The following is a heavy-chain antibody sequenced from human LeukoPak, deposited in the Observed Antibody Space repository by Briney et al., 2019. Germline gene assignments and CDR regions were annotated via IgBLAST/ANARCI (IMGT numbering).Heavy chain of an antibody. CDR1: GFTFSSSA. D-gene: IGHD3-3*02. CDR2: ISGSGGGT. CDR3: AKAGSIRFDY. Sequence: GGSLGLSCAASGFTFSSSAMSCVRQAPGKGLEWVSGISGSGGGTYYADSVKGRFTISRDNSKNTLYLQLNSLRAADTAAYYCAKAGSIRFDYWGQGTLVTVSS. J-gene: IGHJ4*02. V-gene: IGHV3-23*01.